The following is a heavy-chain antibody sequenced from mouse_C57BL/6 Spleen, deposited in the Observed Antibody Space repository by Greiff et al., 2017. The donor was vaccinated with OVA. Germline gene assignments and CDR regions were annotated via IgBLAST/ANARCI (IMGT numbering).Heavy chain of an antibody. CDR1: GYTFTSYW. D-gene: IGHD1-1*01. Sequence: QVQLKQPGAELVRPGSSVKLSCKASGYTFTSYWMHWVKQRPIQGLEWIGNIDPSDSETHYNQKFKDKATLTVDKSSSTAYMQLSSLTSEDSAVYYCAREDYYGSSYGYWGQGTTLTVSS. CDR2: IDPSDSET. V-gene: IGHV1-52*01. J-gene: IGHJ2*01. CDR3: AREDYYGSSYGY.